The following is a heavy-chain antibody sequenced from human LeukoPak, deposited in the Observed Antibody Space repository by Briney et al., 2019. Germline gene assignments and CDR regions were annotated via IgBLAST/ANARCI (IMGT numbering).Heavy chain of an antibody. V-gene: IGHV1-69*04. CDR3: TREGAYVPDGSGYHRDAFDI. CDR2: IIPVLDVS. D-gene: IGHD3-22*01. CDR1: GGSFSNYV. J-gene: IGHJ3*02. Sequence: GASVKVSCKASGGSFSNYVITWVRQAPGQGLEWMGRIIPVLDVSNFAQKFQGRVTITADKSTNTAHMELSRLESGDTAVYYCTREGAYVPDGSGYHRDAFDIWGQGTVVIVSS.